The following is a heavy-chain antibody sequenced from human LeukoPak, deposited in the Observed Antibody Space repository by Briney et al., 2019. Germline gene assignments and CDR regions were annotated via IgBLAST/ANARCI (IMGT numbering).Heavy chain of an antibody. J-gene: IGHJ4*02. CDR1: GDSISSYNHH. V-gene: IGHV4-39*07. CDR2: IYHSGST. Sequence: SETLSLTCTVSGDSISSYNHHWGWIRQPPGKGLEWIGSIYHSGSTYYNPSLKSRVTISIDTSKNQFSLKVNSVTAADTAVYYCAREDILIGYYHRYDDYWGQGTLVTVSS. CDR3: AREDILIGYYHRYDDY. D-gene: IGHD3-9*01.